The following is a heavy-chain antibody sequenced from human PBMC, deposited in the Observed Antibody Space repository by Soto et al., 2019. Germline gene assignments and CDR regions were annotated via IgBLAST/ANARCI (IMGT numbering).Heavy chain of an antibody. D-gene: IGHD1-26*01. CDR1: GYTFSNYG. CDR3: ARVVPGAEAWFGP. V-gene: IGHV1-18*01. CDR2: ISLYSDGT. Sequence: ASVQVSCKTSGYTFSNYGITWVRQAPGQPLEWLGWISLYSDGTNYAQKFQGRVSMTTDTSTTTAYMELRSLRSDDTAVYYCARVVPGAEAWFGPWGQGTLFTVSS. J-gene: IGHJ5*02.